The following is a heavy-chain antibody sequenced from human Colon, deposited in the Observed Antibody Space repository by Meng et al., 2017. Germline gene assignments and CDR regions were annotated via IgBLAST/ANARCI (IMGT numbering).Heavy chain of an antibody. D-gene: IGHD2-15*01. CDR3: ARDGGHRADS. Sequence: LGASSGVCGQRGGSPGLPWSASCFPLSSYWMHWVRQAPGKGLVWVSRINSDVSSTSYADSVKGRFTISRDNAKNTLYLQMNSLRAEDTAVYYCARDGGHRADSWGQGTLVTVSS. CDR1: CFPLSSYW. J-gene: IGHJ4*02. V-gene: IGHV3-74*01. CDR2: INSDVSST.